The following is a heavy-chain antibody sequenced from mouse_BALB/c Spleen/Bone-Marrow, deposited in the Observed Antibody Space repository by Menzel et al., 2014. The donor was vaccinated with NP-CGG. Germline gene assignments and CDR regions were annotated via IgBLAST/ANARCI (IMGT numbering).Heavy chain of an antibody. D-gene: IGHD1-1*01. V-gene: IGHV3-1*02. J-gene: IGHJ2*01. CDR3: ASITTVVVPFDY. CDR2: IRYSGST. Sequence: EVQGVESGPDLVKPSQSLSLTCTVTGYSITSGYSWHWIRQFPGNKLEWMGYIRYSGSTNYNSSLKSRISITRDTSKNQFFLQLNSVTTEDTATYYCASITTVVVPFDYWGQGTTLTVSS. CDR1: GYSITSGYS.